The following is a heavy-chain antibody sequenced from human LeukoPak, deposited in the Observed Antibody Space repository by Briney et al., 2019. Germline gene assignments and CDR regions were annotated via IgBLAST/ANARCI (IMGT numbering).Heavy chain of an antibody. Sequence: ASVKVSCKASGYTFTGYYMHWVRQAPGQGLEWMGWISPNSGDTNYAQKFQGRVTMTRDTSISTAYMELSRLRSDDTAVYYCARGWDIVGAPPPYWGQGTLVTVSS. CDR3: ARGWDIVGAPPPY. CDR1: GYTFTGYY. D-gene: IGHD1-26*01. J-gene: IGHJ4*02. CDR2: ISPNSGDT. V-gene: IGHV1-2*02.